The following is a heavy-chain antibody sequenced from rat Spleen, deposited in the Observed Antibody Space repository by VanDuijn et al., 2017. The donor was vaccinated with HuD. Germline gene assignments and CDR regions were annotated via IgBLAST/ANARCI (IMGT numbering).Heavy chain of an antibody. V-gene: IGHV5-31*01. CDR1: GFPLNDYW. Sequence: EVQLVESGGGLVQPGRPLKIAGVASGFPLNDYWRSWIRQPQGKGLEWIAPITNTGGNIYYPDSVKGRFTLSRDNAQNTLYLQMDSLRSEDTATYYCARHSEGTDHWYFDFWGPGTMVTVSS. CDR3: ARHSEGTDHWYFDF. D-gene: IGHD1-11*01. J-gene: IGHJ1*01. CDR2: ITNTGGNI.